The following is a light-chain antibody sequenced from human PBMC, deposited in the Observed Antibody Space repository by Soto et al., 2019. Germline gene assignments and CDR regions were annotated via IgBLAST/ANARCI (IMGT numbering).Light chain of an antibody. Sequence: QYVLTQPPSASGTPGQRVTISCSGSSSNIGSNYVYWYQQLPGTAPKLLIYRNNQRPSGVPDRFSGSKSGTSASLAISGLRSEDEADYYCAAWDDSLSGPVVFGGGTKVTVL. CDR2: RNN. CDR1: SSNIGSNY. J-gene: IGLJ2*01. V-gene: IGLV1-47*01. CDR3: AAWDDSLSGPVV.